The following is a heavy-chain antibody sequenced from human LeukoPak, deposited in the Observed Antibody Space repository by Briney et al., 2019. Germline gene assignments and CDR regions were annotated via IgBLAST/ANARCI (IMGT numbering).Heavy chain of an antibody. Sequence: GGSLRLSCAASGFTFSLYWMSWVRQAPGKGLEWVANIKQDGSEKYYVDSVRGRFTISRDNAKNSLYLQMNSLRADDTAVYYCARDGDTSGYTDWGQGTLVTVSS. V-gene: IGHV3-7*01. J-gene: IGHJ4*02. D-gene: IGHD3-22*01. CDR2: IKQDGSEK. CDR3: ARDGDTSGYTD. CDR1: GFTFSLYW.